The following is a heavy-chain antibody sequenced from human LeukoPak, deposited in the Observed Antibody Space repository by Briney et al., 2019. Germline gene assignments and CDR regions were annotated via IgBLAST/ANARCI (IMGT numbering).Heavy chain of an antibody. V-gene: IGHV3-9*01. CDR3: AKALRDGYNYVDY. D-gene: IGHD5-24*01. Sequence: GGSLRLSCAASGFTFDDYAMHWVRHAPGKGLEWVSGISWNSGSIGYADSVKGRFTISRDNAKNSLYLQMNSLRAEDTALYYCAKALRDGYNYVDYWGQGTLVTVSS. CDR1: GFTFDDYA. CDR2: ISWNSGSI. J-gene: IGHJ4*02.